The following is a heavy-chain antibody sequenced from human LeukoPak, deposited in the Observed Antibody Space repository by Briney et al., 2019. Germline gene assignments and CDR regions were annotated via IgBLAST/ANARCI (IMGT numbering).Heavy chain of an antibody. J-gene: IGHJ6*03. CDR1: GGSVSSESYS. Sequence: PSETLSLTCSVSGGSVSSESYSWAWIRQSPQKGLEWIGSIFYTGDTYHNPSLKSRVTLSIDTSKNQFSLRLRSLTAADTALYYCARADSITGTGLAYYYYYIDVWGKGNTVTVSS. D-gene: IGHD1-20*01. CDR3: ARADSITGTGLAYYYYYIDV. CDR2: IFYTGDT. V-gene: IGHV4-39*07.